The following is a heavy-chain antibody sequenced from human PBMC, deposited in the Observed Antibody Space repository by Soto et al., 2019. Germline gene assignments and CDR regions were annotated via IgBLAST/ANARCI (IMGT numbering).Heavy chain of an antibody. CDR2: ISWNSGSI. CDR3: AKDRGLVLSFYFDY. J-gene: IGHJ4*02. V-gene: IGHV3-9*01. CDR1: GFTFDDYA. D-gene: IGHD6-19*01. Sequence: VQLVESGGGLVQPGRSLRLSCAASGFTFDDYAMHWVRQAPGKGLEWVSGISWNSGSIGYADSVKGRFTISRDNAKNSLYLQMNILRAEDTALYYCAKDRGLVLSFYFDYWGQGTLVTVSS.